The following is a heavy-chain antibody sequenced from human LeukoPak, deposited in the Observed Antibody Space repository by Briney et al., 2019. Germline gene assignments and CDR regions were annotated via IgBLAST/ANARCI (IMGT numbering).Heavy chain of an antibody. J-gene: IGHJ1*01. D-gene: IGHD3-22*01. V-gene: IGHV3-33*01. CDR2: IWYDGSNK. CDR3: ARGDSSGYYARSEYFQH. CDR1: GFTFSSYG. Sequence: PGRSLRLSCAASGFTFSSYGMHWVRKAPGKGLEWVAVIWYDGSNKYYADSVKGRFTISRDNSKNTLYLQMNSLRAEDTAVYYCARGDSSGYYARSEYFQHWGQGTLVTVSS.